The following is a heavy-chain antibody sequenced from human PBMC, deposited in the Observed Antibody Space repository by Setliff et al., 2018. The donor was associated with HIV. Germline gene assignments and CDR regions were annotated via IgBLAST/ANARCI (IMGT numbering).Heavy chain of an antibody. CDR2: IYPADSDT. Sequence: GESLKISCRGSGYTFSDYWIGWVRQMPGRGLEWMGIIYPADSDTRYSPSFQGQVTISANKSISTAYLQWSSLKASDIAMYYCARRPYYDSWSGHQAFDIWGQGTMVTVSS. CDR1: GYTFSDYW. V-gene: IGHV5-51*01. J-gene: IGHJ3*02. CDR3: ARRPYYDSWSGHQAFDI. D-gene: IGHD3-3*01.